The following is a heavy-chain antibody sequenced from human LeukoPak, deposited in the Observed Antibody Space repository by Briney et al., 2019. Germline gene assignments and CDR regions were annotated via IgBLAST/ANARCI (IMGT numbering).Heavy chain of an antibody. Sequence: GGSLRLSCAASGFTFSSYWMSWVRQAPGKGLEWVANIKQDGSEKYYVDSVKGRFTISRDNTKNSLYLQMNSLRAEDTAVYYCARDHSTTAMVTSHGMDVWGQGTTVTVSS. V-gene: IGHV3-7*01. D-gene: IGHD5-18*01. J-gene: IGHJ6*02. CDR1: GFTFSSYW. CDR3: ARDHSTTAMVTSHGMDV. CDR2: IKQDGSEK.